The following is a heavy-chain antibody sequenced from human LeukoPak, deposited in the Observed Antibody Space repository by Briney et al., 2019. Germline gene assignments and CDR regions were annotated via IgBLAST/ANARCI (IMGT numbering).Heavy chain of an antibody. V-gene: IGHV5-51*01. Sequence: GESLKISCKGFGYSFTSYWTGWVRQMPGKGLEWMGIIYPGDSDTRYSPSFQGQVTISVDKSISTAYLQWSSLKASDTAMYYCARGSSSGWYGYYYGMDVWGQGTTVTVSS. CDR2: IYPGDSDT. CDR1: GYSFTSYW. D-gene: IGHD6-19*01. CDR3: ARGSSSGWYGYYYGMDV. J-gene: IGHJ6*02.